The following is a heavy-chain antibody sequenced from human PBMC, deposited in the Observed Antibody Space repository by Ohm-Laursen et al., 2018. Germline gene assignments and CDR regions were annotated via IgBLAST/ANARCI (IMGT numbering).Heavy chain of an antibody. CDR1: GFTFDDYA. CDR3: AKDDVPKSPYYYYYGMDV. J-gene: IGHJ6*02. CDR2: IDWNSGSI. Sequence: SLRLSCAASGFTFDDYAMYWVRQAPGKGLEWVSGIDWNSGSIAYADSVKGRFTISRDNAKNSLYLQMNSLRAEDTALYYCAKDDVPKSPYYYYYGMDVWGQGTTVTVSS. V-gene: IGHV3-9*01.